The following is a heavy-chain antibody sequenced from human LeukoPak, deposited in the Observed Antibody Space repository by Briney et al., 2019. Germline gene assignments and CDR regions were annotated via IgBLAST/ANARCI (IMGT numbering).Heavy chain of an antibody. CDR3: ARDQSPWSSEAFFDY. V-gene: IGHV4-30-4*08. Sequence: PSETLSPTCTVSGGSISSGDYYWSWIRQPPGKGLEWIGYIYYSGSTYYNPSLKSRVTISVDTSKNQFSLKLSSVTAVDTAVYYCARDQSPWSSEAFFDYWGQGTLVTVSS. CDR1: GGSISSGDYY. J-gene: IGHJ4*02. CDR2: IYYSGST. D-gene: IGHD3-3*01.